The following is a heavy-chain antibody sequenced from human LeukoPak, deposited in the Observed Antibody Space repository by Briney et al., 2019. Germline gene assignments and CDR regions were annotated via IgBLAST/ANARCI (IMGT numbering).Heavy chain of an antibody. CDR1: GFTFSSCS. V-gene: IGHV3-48*04. CDR2: MSGFGSTI. Sequence: PGGSLRLSCAASGFTFSSCSMNWVRQAPGKGLEWISYMSGFGSTIYYADSVKGRFTISRDNAKNSLYLQMNRLRAEDTAVYYCASSRYFDMDVWGQGTTVTVFS. J-gene: IGHJ6*01. CDR3: ASSRYFDMDV. D-gene: IGHD3-9*01.